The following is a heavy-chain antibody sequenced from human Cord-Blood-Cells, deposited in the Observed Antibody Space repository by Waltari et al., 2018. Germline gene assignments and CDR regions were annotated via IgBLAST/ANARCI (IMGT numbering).Heavy chain of an antibody. V-gene: IGHV3-33*01. CDR3: ARDQNGVAAAGLDY. CDR1: GFTFSSYG. Sequence: QVQLVESGGGVVQPGRSLRLSCAASGFTFSSYGMHWVRQAPGKGLEWVAVIWYDGSNKYYADSVKGRFTISRDNSKNTLYLQMNSLRAEDTAVYYCARDQNGVAAAGLDYWGQGTLVTVSS. D-gene: IGHD6-13*01. J-gene: IGHJ4*02. CDR2: IWYDGSNK.